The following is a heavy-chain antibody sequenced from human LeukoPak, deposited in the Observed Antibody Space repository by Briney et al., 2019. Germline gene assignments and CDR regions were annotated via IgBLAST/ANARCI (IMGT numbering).Heavy chain of an antibody. CDR2: INPNSGGT. D-gene: IGHD2-2*01. CDR3: ARAWTYQLLAPHDAFDN. J-gene: IGHJ3*02. V-gene: IGHV1-2*02. Sequence: ASVKVSCKASGYTFTGYYMHWVRQAPGQGLEWMGWINPNSGGTNYAQKFQGRVTMTRDTSISTAYMELSRLRSDDTAVYYCARAWTYQLLAPHDAFDNWGQGTMVTVSS. CDR1: GYTFTGYY.